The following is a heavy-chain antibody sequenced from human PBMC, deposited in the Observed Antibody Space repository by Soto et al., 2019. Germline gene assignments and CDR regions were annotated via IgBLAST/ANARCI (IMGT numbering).Heavy chain of an antibody. CDR3: ASIPTSPAHNRDTFEV. CDR2: IHHSGTT. Sequence: QVQLQESGPGLLKPSETLSLTCSVSGGSVSSGRYYWSWVRQHPGKGLEWIGYIHHSGTTDYNPSLNRRALISMDRLQNPFSLTLGSVTAEDTAVYYCASIPTSPAHNRDTFEVWGQGTVVTVSS. D-gene: IGHD1-1*01. V-gene: IGHV4-31*03. J-gene: IGHJ3*01. CDR1: GGSVSSGRYY.